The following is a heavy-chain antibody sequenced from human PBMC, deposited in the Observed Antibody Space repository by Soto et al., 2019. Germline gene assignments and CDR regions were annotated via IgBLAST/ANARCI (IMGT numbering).Heavy chain of an antibody. D-gene: IGHD6-13*01. Sequence: QVQLQESGPGLVKPSQTLSLTCTVSGGSISSGGYYWSWIRQHPGKGLEWIGYIYYSGSTYYNPSLKSRVTISVDTSKNQLSMKLSSVTAADTAVYYCARDATAAAAPDYWGQGTLVTVSS. J-gene: IGHJ4*02. CDR3: ARDATAAAAPDY. CDR2: IYYSGST. CDR1: GGSISSGGYY. V-gene: IGHV4-31*03.